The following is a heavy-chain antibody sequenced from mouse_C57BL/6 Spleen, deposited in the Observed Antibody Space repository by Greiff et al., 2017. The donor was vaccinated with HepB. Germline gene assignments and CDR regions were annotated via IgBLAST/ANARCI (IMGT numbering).Heavy chain of an antibody. Sequence: VQLQQPGAELVRPGSSVKLSCKASGYTFTSYWMDWVKQRPGQGLEWIGNIYPSDSETHYNQKFKDKATLTVDKSSSTAYMQLSSLTSEDSAVYYCASETAQAGDFDYWGQGTTLTVSS. CDR3: ASETAQAGDFDY. D-gene: IGHD3-2*02. CDR1: GYTFTSYW. J-gene: IGHJ2*01. CDR2: IYPSDSET. V-gene: IGHV1-61*01.